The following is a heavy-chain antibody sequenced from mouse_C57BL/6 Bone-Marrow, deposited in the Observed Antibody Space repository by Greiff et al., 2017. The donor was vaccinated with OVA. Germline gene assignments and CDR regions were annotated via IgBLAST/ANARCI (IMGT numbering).Heavy chain of an antibody. CDR3: TTRPYDGYYDAMDY. Sequence: DVKLQESGAELVRPGASVKLSCTASGFNIKDYYMHWVKQRPEQGLEWIGRIDPEDGDTEYAPKFQGKATMTADTSSNTAYLQLSSLTSEDTAVYYCTTRPYDGYYDAMDYWGQGTSVTVSS. D-gene: IGHD2-3*01. J-gene: IGHJ4*01. CDR2: IDPEDGDT. V-gene: IGHV14-1*01. CDR1: GFNIKDYY.